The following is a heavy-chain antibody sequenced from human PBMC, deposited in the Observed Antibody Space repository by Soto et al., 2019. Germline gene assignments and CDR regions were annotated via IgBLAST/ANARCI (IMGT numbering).Heavy chain of an antibody. V-gene: IGHV3-23*01. CDR1: GFAFISYA. CDR2: ISGSTSGT. J-gene: IGHJ4*01. Sequence: PGGSLRLSCAASGFAFISYAMSWVRQAPGKGLEWVSSISGSTSGTYYADAVKGRFTISRDNSNNTLYLQMNSLRAEDTAVYYCAKYRGFIDPFYYRGQGSLVTVSS. D-gene: IGHD3-16*02. CDR3: AKYRGFIDPFYY.